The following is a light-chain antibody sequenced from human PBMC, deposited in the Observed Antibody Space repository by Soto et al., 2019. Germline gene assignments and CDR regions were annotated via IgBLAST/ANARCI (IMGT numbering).Light chain of an antibody. J-gene: IGKJ2*01. CDR3: QQYNSYSYT. Sequence: IQMTQSPSTLSASVGDRVAITCRASQSINNWLAWYQQKPGKAPKLLIYEASNLQSGVPSRFSGSGSGTEFILTISSLQPDDFATYYCQQYNSYSYTFGQGTKVDIK. CDR1: QSINNW. V-gene: IGKV1-5*03. CDR2: EAS.